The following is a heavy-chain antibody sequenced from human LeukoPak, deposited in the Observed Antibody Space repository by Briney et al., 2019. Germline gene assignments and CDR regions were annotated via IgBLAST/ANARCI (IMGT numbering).Heavy chain of an antibody. CDR3: AELGITMIGGV. V-gene: IGHV3-48*03. D-gene: IGHD3-10*02. Sequence: GGSLRLSCAASGFTFSSYEMNWVRQAPGRGLEWVSYISSSGSTIYYADSVKGRFTISRDNAKNSLYLQMNSLRAEETAVYYCAELGITMIGGVWGKGTTVTISP. J-gene: IGHJ6*04. CDR2: ISSSGSTI. CDR1: GFTFSSYE.